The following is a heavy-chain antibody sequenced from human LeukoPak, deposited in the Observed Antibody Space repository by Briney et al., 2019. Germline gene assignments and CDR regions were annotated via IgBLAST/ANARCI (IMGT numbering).Heavy chain of an antibody. D-gene: IGHD3-10*01. J-gene: IGHJ6*04. Sequence: GGSLRLSCAASGFTFSSYWMSWVRQAPGKGLEWVANIKQDGSEKYYVDYVKGRFTISRDNAKNSLYLQMNSLRAEDTAVYYCARARLSGSGSYRGAYPMDVWGKGTTVTVSS. V-gene: IGHV3-7*03. CDR3: ARARLSGSGSYRGAYPMDV. CDR2: IKQDGSEK. CDR1: GFTFSSYW.